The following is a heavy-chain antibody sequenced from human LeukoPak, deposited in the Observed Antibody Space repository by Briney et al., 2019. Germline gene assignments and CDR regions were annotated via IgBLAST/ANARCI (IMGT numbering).Heavy chain of an antibody. CDR1: GGSFSGYY. CDR2: INHSGST. CDR3: ARESGPPEYYDFWSGYYGIDP. V-gene: IGHV4-34*01. D-gene: IGHD3-3*01. J-gene: IGHJ5*02. Sequence: PSETLSLTCAVYGGSFSGYYWSWIRQPPGKGLEWIGEINHSGSTNYNPSLKSRVTISVDTSKNQFSLKLSSVTAADTAVYYCARESGPPEYYDFWSGYYGIDPWGQGTLVTVSS.